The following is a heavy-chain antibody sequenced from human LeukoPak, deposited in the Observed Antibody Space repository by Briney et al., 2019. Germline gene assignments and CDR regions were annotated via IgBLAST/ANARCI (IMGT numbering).Heavy chain of an antibody. CDR2: IIPIFGTA. CDR3: ARDVISGYRPSTAYFDY. V-gene: IGHV1-69*13. J-gene: IGHJ4*02. Sequence: GASVKVSCKVSGYTLTELSMHWVRQAPGQGLEWMGGIIPIFGTANYAQKFQGRVTITADESTSTAYMELSSLRSEDTAVYYCARDVISGYRPSTAYFDYWGQGTLVTVSS. D-gene: IGHD3-22*01. CDR1: GYTLTELS.